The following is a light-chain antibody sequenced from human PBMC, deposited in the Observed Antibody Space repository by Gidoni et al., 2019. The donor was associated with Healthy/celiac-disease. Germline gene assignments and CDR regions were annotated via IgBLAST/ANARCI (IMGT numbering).Light chain of an antibody. Sequence: DIQMTPSPSTLSAAVGDRVTITCRARQSISSWLAWYQQKPGKAPKLLIYKASSLESGVPSRFSGSRSGTEFTLTISSLQPDDFATYYGQQYNSYVTFXHXTKVEIK. CDR1: QSISSW. CDR2: KAS. V-gene: IGKV1-5*03. J-gene: IGKJ1*01. CDR3: QQYNSYVT.